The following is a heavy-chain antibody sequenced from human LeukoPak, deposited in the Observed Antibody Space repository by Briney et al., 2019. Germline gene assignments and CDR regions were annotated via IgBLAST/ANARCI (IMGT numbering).Heavy chain of an antibody. D-gene: IGHD1/OR15-1a*01. CDR3: AKNGPRNNYYYFDC. J-gene: IGHJ4*02. CDR2: ITGSGSST. V-gene: IGHV3-23*01. Sequence: PGGSLRLSCTASGFTFSSYAMSWVRQAPGKGLEWVSAITGSGSSTYYADSVKGRFTISRDNSKNTLSLQMSSLRAEDTALYYCAKNGPRNNYYYFDCWGQGTLVTVSS. CDR1: GFTFSSYA.